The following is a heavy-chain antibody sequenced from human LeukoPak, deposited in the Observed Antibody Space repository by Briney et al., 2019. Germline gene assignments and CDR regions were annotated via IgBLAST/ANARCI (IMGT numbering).Heavy chain of an antibody. D-gene: IGHD3-10*01. V-gene: IGHV3-23*01. J-gene: IGHJ4*02. CDR1: GFTFSSYA. Sequence: GGSLRLSCAASGFTFSSYAMSWVRQAPGKGLEWVSAISGSGGSTYYADSVKGGFTISRDNSKNTLYLQMNSLRAEDTAVYYCAKDPARSGTHDRYFDYWGQGTLVTVSS. CDR3: AKDPARSGTHDRYFDY. CDR2: ISGSGGST.